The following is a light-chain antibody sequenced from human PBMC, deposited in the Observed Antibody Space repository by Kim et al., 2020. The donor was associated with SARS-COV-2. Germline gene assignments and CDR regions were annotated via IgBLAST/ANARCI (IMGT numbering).Light chain of an antibody. CDR1: QSILYSSNNKNY. CDR2: WAS. Sequence: TINCKSSQSILYSSNNKNYLAWYQQKPGQPPKLLIYWASTRESGVPDRFSGSGSGTDFTLTISSLQAEDVAIYYCQQYYSTPPITFGPGTKVDIK. CDR3: QQYYSTPPIT. J-gene: IGKJ3*01. V-gene: IGKV4-1*01.